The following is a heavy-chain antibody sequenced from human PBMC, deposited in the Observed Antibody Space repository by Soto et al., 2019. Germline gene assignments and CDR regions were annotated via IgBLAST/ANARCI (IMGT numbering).Heavy chain of an antibody. J-gene: IGHJ4*02. CDR2: IKSKTDGGTT. CDR1: GFTFSNAW. D-gene: IGHD4-17*01. CDR3: RWATVNFDY. Sequence: GESLKISCAASGFTFSNAWMSWVRQAPGKGLEWVGRIKSKTDGGTTDYAAPVKGRFTISRDDSKNTLYLQMNSLKTEDTAVYYCRWATVNFDYWGQGTLVTVSS. V-gene: IGHV3-15*01.